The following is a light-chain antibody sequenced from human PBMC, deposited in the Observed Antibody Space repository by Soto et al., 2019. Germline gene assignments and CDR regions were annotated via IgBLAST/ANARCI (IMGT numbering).Light chain of an antibody. CDR3: AAWDGSLNNVL. J-gene: IGLJ2*01. CDR1: GSSIGTNT. V-gene: IGLV1-44*01. Sequence: QSVLTQPPSASGTPGQRVTISCSGSGSSIGTNTVNWYRQLPGTAPKLLIYGNNQRPSGVPDRFSGSKSGTSASLAISGLQSKDEADYYCAAWDGSLNNVLFGGGTKLTVL. CDR2: GNN.